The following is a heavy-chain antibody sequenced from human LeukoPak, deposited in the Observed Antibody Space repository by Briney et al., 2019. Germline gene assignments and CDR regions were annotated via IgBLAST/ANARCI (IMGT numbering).Heavy chain of an antibody. Sequence: PSETLSLTCAVYGGSFSGYYWSWIRQPPGKGLEWIGEINHSGSTNYNPSLKSRVTISVDTSKNQFSLTLSSVTAADTAVYYCARERSGYYYYYYMDVWGKGTTVTVSS. CDR1: GGSFSGYY. CDR2: INHSGST. V-gene: IGHV4-34*01. CDR3: ARERSGYYYYYYMDV. J-gene: IGHJ6*03. D-gene: IGHD3-10*01.